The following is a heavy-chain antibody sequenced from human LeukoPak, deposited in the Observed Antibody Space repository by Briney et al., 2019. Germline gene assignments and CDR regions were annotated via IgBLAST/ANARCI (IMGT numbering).Heavy chain of an antibody. CDR2: IYTSGST. V-gene: IGHV4-61*02. D-gene: IGHD3-22*01. Sequence: SETLSLTCTVSGGSISSGSYYWSWIRQPAGKGLEWIGRIYTSGSTNYNPSLKSRVTVSVDTSKNQFSLKLSSVTAADTAVYYCARDRVFYDSSGYYRSSWFDPWGQGTLVTVSS. CDR3: ARDRVFYDSSGYYRSSWFDP. CDR1: GGSISSGSYY. J-gene: IGHJ5*02.